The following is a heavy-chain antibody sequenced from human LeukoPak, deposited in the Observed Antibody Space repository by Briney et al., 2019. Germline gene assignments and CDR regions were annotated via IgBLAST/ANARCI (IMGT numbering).Heavy chain of an antibody. CDR3: AINPSIAVAGTVFGY. V-gene: IGHV3-21*04. D-gene: IGHD6-19*01. Sequence: GGSLRLSCAASGFNFRSYSMNWVRQAPGKGLEWVSSFSSVGNYIYYADSVRGRFTISRDNSKNTLYLQMNSLRAEDTAVYYCAINPSIAVAGTVFGYWGQGTLVTVSS. CDR1: GFNFRSYS. CDR2: FSSVGNYI. J-gene: IGHJ4*02.